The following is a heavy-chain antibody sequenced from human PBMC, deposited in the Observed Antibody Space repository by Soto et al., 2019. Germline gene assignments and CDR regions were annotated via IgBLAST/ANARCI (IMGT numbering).Heavy chain of an antibody. V-gene: IGHV4-4*07. J-gene: IGHJ6*02. D-gene: IGHD1-20*01. CDR1: GDSVPSYY. Sequence: SETLSLTSTVSGDSVPSYYCSWIRHPAGKGLEWIGRVYSSGSTNYNPSLQSRVTMSVDTSKNQFSLKLSSVTAADTAVYYCTRGPNWNYYYYGVDVWGQGTTVTVSS. CDR2: VYSSGST. CDR3: TRGPNWNYYYYGVDV.